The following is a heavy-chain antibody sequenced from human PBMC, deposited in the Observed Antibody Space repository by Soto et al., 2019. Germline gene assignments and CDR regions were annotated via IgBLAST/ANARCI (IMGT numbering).Heavy chain of an antibody. J-gene: IGHJ6*02. CDR1: GGTFSKYS. CDR3: ASTSYCNGSSCYSRHYYGMDV. D-gene: IGHD2-2*01. V-gene: IGHV1-69*06. CDR2: ITPFVDTS. Sequence: ASVKVSGKVSGGTFSKYSLSWVRQTPGQGLEWMGGITPFVDTSNYAQRFLGRVTITADKSTNTAFLELSGLKSEDTALYFCASTSYCNGSSCYSRHYYGMDVWGQGTTVTVSS.